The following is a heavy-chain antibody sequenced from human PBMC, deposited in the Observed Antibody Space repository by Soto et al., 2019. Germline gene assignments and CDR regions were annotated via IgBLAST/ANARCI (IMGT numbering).Heavy chain of an antibody. J-gene: IGHJ5*02. V-gene: IGHV4-39*01. D-gene: IGHD2-8*01. CDR2: IYYSGST. Sequence: QLQLQESGPGLVKPSETLSLTWTVSGGSISSSSYYWGWIRQPPGKGLEWIGSIYYSGSTYYNPSLKRRVTITVDTSKNQFSLKLSSVTAADTAVYYCARLLMRNNWFDPWGQGTLVTVSS. CDR3: ARLLMRNNWFDP. CDR1: GGSISSSSYY.